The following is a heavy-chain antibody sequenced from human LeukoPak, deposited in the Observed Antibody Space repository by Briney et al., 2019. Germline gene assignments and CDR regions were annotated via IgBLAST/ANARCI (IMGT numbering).Heavy chain of an antibody. J-gene: IGHJ3*02. CDR3: ARHSSRDAFDI. V-gene: IGHV4-39*01. CDR1: GGSISTTSYY. Sequence: PSDTLCLTCTVSGGSISTTSYYWGWVRQPPGKGLEWIGSIYYTGITFYNASLKSRVSISVDTSKNQFSLELSSVTAADTSLYYCARHSSRDAFDIWGQGTMFTVSS. D-gene: IGHD6-13*01. CDR2: IYYTGIT.